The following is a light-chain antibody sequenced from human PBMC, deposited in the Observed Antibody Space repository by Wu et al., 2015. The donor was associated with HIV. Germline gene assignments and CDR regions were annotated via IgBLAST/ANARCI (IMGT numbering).Light chain of an antibody. CDR3: QQRTNWPWT. V-gene: IGKV3-11*01. Sequence: EIVLTQSPATLSSSPGDRVTLSCRASQSLGTYLAWYQQKPGQAPRLLIYEASSRAPGIPDRFTASGSGTDFTLTISSLEPEDFAVYYCQQRTNWPWTFGQGTKVEIK. J-gene: IGKJ1*01. CDR2: EAS. CDR1: QSLGTY.